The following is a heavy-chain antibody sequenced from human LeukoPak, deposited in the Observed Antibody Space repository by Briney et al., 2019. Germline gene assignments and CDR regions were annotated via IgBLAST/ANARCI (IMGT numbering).Heavy chain of an antibody. Sequence: ASVKVSFTASGYTFTGYYMHWVRQAPGQGLEWMGWINPNGGGTNYAQKFQGRVTMTRDTSISTAYMELSRLRSDDTAVYYCARDSSIVVVPAANFDYWGQGTLVTVSS. CDR3: ARDSSIVVVPAANFDY. J-gene: IGHJ4*02. CDR2: INPNGGGT. V-gene: IGHV1-2*02. D-gene: IGHD2-2*01. CDR1: GYTFTGYY.